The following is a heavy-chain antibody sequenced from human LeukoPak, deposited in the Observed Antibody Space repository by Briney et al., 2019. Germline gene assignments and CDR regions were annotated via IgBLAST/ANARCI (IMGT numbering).Heavy chain of an antibody. J-gene: IGHJ4*02. Sequence: GGSLRLSCAASGFTFSSYSMNWVRQAPGKGLEWVSSISSSSSYIYYADSVKGRFTISRDNAKNSLYLQTNSLRAEDTAVYYCARDGGDRTHFDYWGQGTLVTVSS. CDR2: ISSSSSYI. CDR3: ARDGGDRTHFDY. V-gene: IGHV3-21*01. CDR1: GFTFSSYS. D-gene: IGHD4-17*01.